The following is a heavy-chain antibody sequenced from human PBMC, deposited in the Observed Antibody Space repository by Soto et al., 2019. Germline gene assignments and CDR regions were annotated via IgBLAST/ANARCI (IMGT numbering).Heavy chain of an antibody. V-gene: IGHV3-30-3*01. Sequence: GGSLRLSCAASGFTFSSYAMHWVRQAPGKGLEWVAVISYDGSNKYYADSVKGRFTISRDNSKNTLYLQMNSLRAEDTAVYYCARVTNGDYDAFDIWGQGTMVTVSS. D-gene: IGHD4-17*01. CDR1: GFTFSSYA. CDR3: ARVTNGDYDAFDI. J-gene: IGHJ3*02. CDR2: ISYDGSNK.